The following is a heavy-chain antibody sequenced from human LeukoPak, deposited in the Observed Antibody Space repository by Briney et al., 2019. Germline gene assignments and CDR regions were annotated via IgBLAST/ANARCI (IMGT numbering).Heavy chain of an antibody. Sequence: EPSETLSLTCTVSGGSISSSPYYWGWIRQPPGKGLEWVGSIYYGGTTYYNPSLKSRVTISVDTSKKQFSLKLSSVTAADTAVYYCARADTHHRHSSSWHFDYWGQGILVTVSS. D-gene: IGHD6-13*01. J-gene: IGHJ4*02. CDR2: IYYGGTT. CDR3: ARADTHHRHSSSWHFDY. V-gene: IGHV4-39*01. CDR1: GGSISSSPYY.